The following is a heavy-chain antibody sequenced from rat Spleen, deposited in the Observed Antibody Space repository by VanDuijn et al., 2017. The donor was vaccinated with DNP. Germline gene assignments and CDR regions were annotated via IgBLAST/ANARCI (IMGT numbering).Heavy chain of an antibody. CDR1: GYSITSNY. J-gene: IGHJ2*01. CDR3: ERWTRYFDY. Sequence: EVQLQESGSGLVKPSQSLSLTCSVTGYSITSNYWGWIRKFPVNKLEYIGHISYSGGTNYNPSLKSRISITRDTSKNHFFLHLNSVTTEDTATYYCERWTRYFDYWGQGVMVTVSS. CDR2: ISYSGGT. V-gene: IGHV3-1*01. D-gene: IGHD1-7*01.